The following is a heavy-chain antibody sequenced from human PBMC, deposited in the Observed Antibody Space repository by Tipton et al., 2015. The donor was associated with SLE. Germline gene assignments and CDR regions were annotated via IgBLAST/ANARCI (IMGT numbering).Heavy chain of an antibody. CDR3: ARDIAVAGEGAFDI. V-gene: IGHV1-18*01. Sequence: QSGAEVKKPGASVEVSCKASGYTFTSYGISWVRQAPGQGLEWMGWISAYNGNTNYAQKLQGRVTMTTDTSTSTAYMELRSLRSDDAAVYYCARDIAVAGEGAFDIWGQGTMVTVSS. D-gene: IGHD6-19*01. CDR2: ISAYNGNT. CDR1: GYTFTSYG. J-gene: IGHJ3*02.